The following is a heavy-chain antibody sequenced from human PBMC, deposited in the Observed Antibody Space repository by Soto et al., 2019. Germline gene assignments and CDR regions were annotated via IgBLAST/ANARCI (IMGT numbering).Heavy chain of an antibody. CDR3: ARDAPETAPY. CDR1: GGSISNGDYY. J-gene: IGHJ4*02. D-gene: IGHD2-2*01. V-gene: IGHV4-31*03. CDR2: INYRGST. Sequence: QVQLQESGPGLVKPSQTLSLTCPVSGGSISNGDYYWNWIRPHPEQGLEWIGYINYRGSTFYNPSLESRMIISGEKSKNQFALKLSSVTAADTAGYYGARDAPETAPYGGQGTLVTVSS.